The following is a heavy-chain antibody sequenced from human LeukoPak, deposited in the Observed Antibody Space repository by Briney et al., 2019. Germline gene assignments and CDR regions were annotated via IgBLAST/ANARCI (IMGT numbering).Heavy chain of an antibody. CDR2: INPSGGST. D-gene: IGHD5-18*01. Sequence: ASVKVSCKASGFTFTNYNMHWVRQAPGQGLEWMGIINPSGGSTSYAQKFQGRVTMTRDTSTSTVYMELSSLRSEDTAVYYCARVTYSYGTDYWGQGTLVTVSS. CDR1: GFTFTNYN. J-gene: IGHJ4*02. V-gene: IGHV1-46*01. CDR3: ARVTYSYGTDY.